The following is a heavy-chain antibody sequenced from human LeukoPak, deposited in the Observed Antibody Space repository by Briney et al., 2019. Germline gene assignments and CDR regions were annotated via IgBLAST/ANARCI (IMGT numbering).Heavy chain of an antibody. CDR1: GGSISSYY. J-gene: IGHJ5*02. D-gene: IGHD1-26*01. CDR3: ARHGGSYFYNWFDP. Sequence: SKTLSLTCTVSGGSISSYYWSWIRQPPGKGLEWIGYIYYSGSTNYNPSLKSRVTISVDTSKNQFSLKLSSVTAAGTAVYYCARHGGSYFYNWFDPWGQGTLVTVSS. V-gene: IGHV4-59*08. CDR2: IYYSGST.